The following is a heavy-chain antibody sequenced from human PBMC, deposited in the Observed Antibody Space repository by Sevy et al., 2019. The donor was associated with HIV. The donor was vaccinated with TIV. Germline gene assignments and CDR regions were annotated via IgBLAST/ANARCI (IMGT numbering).Heavy chain of an antibody. V-gene: IGHV3-49*03. D-gene: IGHD6-19*01. CDR2: IRTKPYGVTT. Sequence: SLRLSCTASGFIFGDYVMTWFRQAPGKGLEWVSFIRTKPYGVTTEYAASVKGRFTISRDDSKSIAYLQMNSLKTEDTGVYYCTREKQWGLYGMDVWGQGTTVTVSS. J-gene: IGHJ6*02. CDR1: GFIFGDYV. CDR3: TREKQWGLYGMDV.